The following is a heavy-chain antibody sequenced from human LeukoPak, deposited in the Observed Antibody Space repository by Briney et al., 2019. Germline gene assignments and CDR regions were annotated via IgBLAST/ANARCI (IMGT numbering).Heavy chain of an antibody. CDR2: ISGSGSSI. J-gene: IGHJ6*02. CDR3: AREVAVAGNDYGMDV. Sequence: PGGSLRLSCAASGFTFSSYEMNWVRQAPGKGLEWVSDISGSGSSIYYADSVEGRFTISRDNAKNSLYLQMNSLSAEDTAVYYCAREVAVAGNDYGMDVWGQGNTVTVSS. D-gene: IGHD6-19*01. CDR1: GFTFSSYE. V-gene: IGHV3-48*03.